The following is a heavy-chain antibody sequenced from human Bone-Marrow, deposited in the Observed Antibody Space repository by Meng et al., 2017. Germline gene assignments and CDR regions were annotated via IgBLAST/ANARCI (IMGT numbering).Heavy chain of an antibody. CDR2: INPIFGTA. J-gene: IGHJ3*02. CDR3: AIGEGDTAMTGAFDI. D-gene: IGHD5-18*01. V-gene: IGHV1-69*05. Sequence: SVKVSCKASGGTFSSYAISWVRQAPGQGLEWMGGINPIFGTANYAQKFQGRVTITTDESTSTAYMELSSLRSEDTAVYYCAIGEGDTAMTGAFDIWGQGTMVTVSS. CDR1: GGTFSSYA.